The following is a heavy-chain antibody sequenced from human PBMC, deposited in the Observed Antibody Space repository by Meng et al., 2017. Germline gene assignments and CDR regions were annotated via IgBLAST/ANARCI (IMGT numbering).Heavy chain of an antibody. V-gene: IGHV4-59*12. D-gene: IGHD6-13*01. CDR1: GGSISSYY. CDR2: IYYSGST. Sequence: SETLSLTCTVSGGSISSYYWSWIRQPPGKGLEWIGYIYYSGSTNYNPPLKSRVTISVDTSKNQFSLRLTSVTAADTAVYYCARAVAYSSSWGTSNDAFDIWGQGTVVTVSS. J-gene: IGHJ3*02. CDR3: ARAVAYSSSWGTSNDAFDI.